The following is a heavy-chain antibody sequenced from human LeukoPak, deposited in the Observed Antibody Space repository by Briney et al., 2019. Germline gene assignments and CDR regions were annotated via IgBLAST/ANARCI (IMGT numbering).Heavy chain of an antibody. CDR2: IIPIFGIA. V-gene: IGHV1-69*04. CDR1: GGTFSSYA. Sequence: SVKVSCKASGGTFSSYAISWVRQAPGQGLEWMGRIIPIFGIANYAQKFQGRVTITADKSTSTAYMELSSLRSEDTVVYYCARGPVGALYYFDYWGQGTLVTVSS. D-gene: IGHD1-26*01. CDR3: ARGPVGALYYFDY. J-gene: IGHJ4*02.